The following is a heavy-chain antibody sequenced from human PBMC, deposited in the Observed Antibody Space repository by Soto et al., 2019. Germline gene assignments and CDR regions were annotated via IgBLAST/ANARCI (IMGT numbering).Heavy chain of an antibody. Sequence: QVHLQQSGPGLVKPSETLSLSCTISGASISNYYWSWIRQVPGKGMEWIGYVNDVWGAACNPAHLSPVAVSLESSKTLLSLKLPSLTATDTAIYSCVRQGFGALHGLVDVWGQGTTVTVSS. CDR2: VNDVWGA. J-gene: IGHJ6*02. V-gene: IGHV4-59*08. CDR1: GASISNYY. CDR3: VRQGFGALHGLVDV. D-gene: IGHD3-10*01.